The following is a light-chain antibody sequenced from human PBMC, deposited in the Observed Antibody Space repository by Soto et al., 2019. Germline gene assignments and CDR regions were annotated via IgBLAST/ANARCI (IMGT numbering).Light chain of an antibody. CDR1: QSVSSS. V-gene: IGKV3-15*01. J-gene: IGKJ5*01. CDR3: QQYSNWPPIT. CDR2: GAS. Sequence: ERVVTQTSGALSVSQGKRATLSCSASQSVSSSLAWYQQKPGQAPRLLIYGASTRATGIPARFSGSGSGTEFTLTISSLQSEDFAVYYCQQYSNWPPITFAQRTLLAI.